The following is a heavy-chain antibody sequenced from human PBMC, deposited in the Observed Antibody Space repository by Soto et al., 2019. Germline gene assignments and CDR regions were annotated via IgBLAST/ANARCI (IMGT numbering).Heavy chain of an antibody. CDR3: AKVIIFGVVMAGYMDV. D-gene: IGHD3-3*01. CDR1: GFTFSSYA. V-gene: IGHV3-23*01. Sequence: PGGSLRLSCAASGFTFSSYAMSWVRQAPGKGLEWVSAISGSGGSTYYADSVKGRFTISRDDSKNTLYLQMNSLRAEDTAVYYCAKVIIFGVVMAGYMDVWGKGTTVTVSS. J-gene: IGHJ6*03. CDR2: ISGSGGST.